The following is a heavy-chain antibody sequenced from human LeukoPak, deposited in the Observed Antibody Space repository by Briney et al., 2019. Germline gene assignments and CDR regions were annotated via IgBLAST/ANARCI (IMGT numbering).Heavy chain of an antibody. Sequence: ASVKVSCKASRYTFTGYYMHWVRQAPGQGLEWMGWINPNSGDTNYAQKFQGRVTMTRDTSISTAYMELSRLRSDDTAVYYCARAFSGLFDYWGQGTLVTVSS. CDR3: ARAFSGLFDY. D-gene: IGHD3-10*01. CDR1: RYTFTGYY. V-gene: IGHV1-2*02. CDR2: INPNSGDT. J-gene: IGHJ4*02.